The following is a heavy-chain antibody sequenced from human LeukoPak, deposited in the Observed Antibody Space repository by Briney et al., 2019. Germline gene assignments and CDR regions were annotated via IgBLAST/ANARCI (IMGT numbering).Heavy chain of an antibody. CDR1: GFTFSCYA. CDR2: ISSSGGST. J-gene: IGHJ3*02. V-gene: IGHV3-23*01. Sequence: PGGSLRLSCAASGFTFSCYAMSWVRQAPGKGLEWVSAISSSGGSTYYADSVKGRFTISRDNSKNTLYLQMNSLRAEDTAVYYCAKVLRLVPAAIDPESAFDIWGQGTMVTVSS. CDR3: AKVLRLVPAAIDPESAFDI. D-gene: IGHD2-2*01.